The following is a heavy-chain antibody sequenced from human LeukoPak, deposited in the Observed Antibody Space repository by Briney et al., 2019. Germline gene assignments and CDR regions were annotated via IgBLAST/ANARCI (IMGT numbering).Heavy chain of an antibody. D-gene: IGHD5-18*01. CDR3: VREARGYHYTYFDY. CDR2: VSSGFHA. V-gene: IGHV3-13*01. J-gene: IGHJ4*02. CDR1: GFTLGSHD. Sequence: GGSLRLSCTASGFTLGSHDMHWVRQIPGQGLEWVAAVSSGFHAFFADSVQGRFTVSREDARNSLYLQMNSLRAGDTAVYYCVREARGYHYTYFDYRGQGTLVTVSS.